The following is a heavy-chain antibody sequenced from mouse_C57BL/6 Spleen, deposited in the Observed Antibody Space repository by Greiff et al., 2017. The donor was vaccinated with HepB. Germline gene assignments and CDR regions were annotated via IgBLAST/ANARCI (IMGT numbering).Heavy chain of an antibody. Sequence: EVQLQQSGAELVRPGASVKLSCTASGFNIKDDYMHWVKQRPEQGLEWIGWIDPENGDTEYASKFQGKANITADTSSNTAYLQLSSLTSEDTAVYYCTTYYYGSSGFAYWGQGTLVTVSA. V-gene: IGHV14-4*01. CDR2: IDPENGDT. CDR1: GFNIKDDY. CDR3: TTYYYGSSGFAY. D-gene: IGHD1-1*01. J-gene: IGHJ3*01.